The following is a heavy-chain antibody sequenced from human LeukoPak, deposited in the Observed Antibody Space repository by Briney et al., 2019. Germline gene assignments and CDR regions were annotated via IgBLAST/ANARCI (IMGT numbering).Heavy chain of an antibody. CDR1: GSTFSSYS. Sequence: GGSLRLSCAASGSTFSSYSMNWVRQAPGKGLEWVSVIYSGGSTYYVDSVKGRVAISRDNSKNTVFLQMNSVRAEDTAVYYCARSYSNHLFGMDVWGQGTTVTVSS. D-gene: IGHD4-11*01. CDR2: IYSGGST. CDR3: ARSYSNHLFGMDV. J-gene: IGHJ6*02. V-gene: IGHV3-66*01.